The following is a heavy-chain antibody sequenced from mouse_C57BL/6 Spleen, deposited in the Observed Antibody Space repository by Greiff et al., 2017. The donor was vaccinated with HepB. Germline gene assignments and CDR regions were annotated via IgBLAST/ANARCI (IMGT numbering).Heavy chain of an antibody. J-gene: IGHJ2*01. CDR3: ARGWGDYGEVDY. Sequence: EVQLQESGPGLAKPSQSLSLTCSVTGYSITSDYWNWIRKFPGNKLEYIGYISYSGSTYYNPSLKSRISITRDTSKNQYYLQFNSGTTEDTATYYCARGWGDYGEVDYWGQGTTLTVSS. CDR1: GYSITSDY. CDR2: ISYSGST. V-gene: IGHV3-8*01. D-gene: IGHD2-4*01.